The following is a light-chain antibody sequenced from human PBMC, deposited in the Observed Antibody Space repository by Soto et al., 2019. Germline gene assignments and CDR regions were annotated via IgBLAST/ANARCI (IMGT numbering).Light chain of an antibody. V-gene: IGKV3-11*01. J-gene: IGKJ5*01. CDR2: DAS. CDR1: QSVSSY. CDR3: QQRSNWPPRIT. Sequence: EIVLTQSPATLSLSPGERATLSCRASQSVSSYLAWYQQKPGQAPRLLIYDASNRATGIPARFSGSGSGTDFTLNISSLEPEDFALYYCQQRSNWPPRITFGQGTRLEIK.